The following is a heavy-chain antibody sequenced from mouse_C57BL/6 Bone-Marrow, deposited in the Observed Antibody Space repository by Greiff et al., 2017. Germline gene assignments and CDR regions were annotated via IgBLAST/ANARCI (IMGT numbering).Heavy chain of an antibody. D-gene: IGHD2-5*01. V-gene: IGHV5-4*01. CDR2: ISDGGSYT. CDR1: GFTFSSYA. CDR3: ARDGAIAYYSTSYAMDY. J-gene: IGHJ4*01. Sequence: EVHLVESGGGLVKPGGSLKLSCAASGFTFSSYAMSWVRQTPDKRLEWVATISDGGSYTYYPDNVKGRFPSSRDNAKNNLYLQMSHLKSEDTAMYYCARDGAIAYYSTSYAMDYWGQGTSVTVSS.